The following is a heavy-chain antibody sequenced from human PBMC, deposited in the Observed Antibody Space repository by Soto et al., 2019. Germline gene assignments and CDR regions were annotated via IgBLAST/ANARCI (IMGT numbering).Heavy chain of an antibody. D-gene: IGHD6-19*01. Sequence: QVQLVQSGAEVKKPGSSVKVSCKASGGTFSSYTISWVRQAPGQGLEWMGRIIPILGIANYAQKFQGRVTITADKSTSTAYMELSSLRSEDTAVYYCATKGVGYRYSCGWYFYWGQGTLVTVSS. J-gene: IGHJ4*02. CDR3: ATKGVGYRYSCGWYFY. CDR2: IIPILGIA. CDR1: GGTFSSYT. V-gene: IGHV1-69*02.